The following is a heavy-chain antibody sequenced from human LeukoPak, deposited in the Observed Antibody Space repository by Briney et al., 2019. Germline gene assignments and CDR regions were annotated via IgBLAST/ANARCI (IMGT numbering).Heavy chain of an antibody. V-gene: IGHV3-30*02. CDR3: VKDWGVLPDYTADGFDI. J-gene: IGHJ3*02. D-gene: IGHD3-10*01. CDR1: RFIFSIYG. CDR2: IRPDGSNE. Sequence: GGSLRLSCAASRFIFSIYGMHWVRQAPGKGLEWVAFIRPDGSNEYYAASVRGRFAISRDNSQNTLHLQMNSLRLEDTAVYYCVKDWGVLPDYTADGFDIWGPGTMVTVSS.